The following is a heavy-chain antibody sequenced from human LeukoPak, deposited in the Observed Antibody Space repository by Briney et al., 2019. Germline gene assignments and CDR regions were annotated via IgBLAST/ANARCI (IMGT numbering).Heavy chain of an antibody. Sequence: GGSLRLSCAASGFTFSDYYMSWIRQAPGKGLEWVSYISSSGSTIYYADSVKGRFTISRDNAKNSLYLQMNSLRAEDTAVYYCARDSTPSDSSSWYSDPWGQGTLVTVSS. CDR1: GFTFSDYY. D-gene: IGHD6-13*01. CDR2: ISSSGSTI. V-gene: IGHV3-11*01. CDR3: ARDSTPSDSSSWYSDP. J-gene: IGHJ5*02.